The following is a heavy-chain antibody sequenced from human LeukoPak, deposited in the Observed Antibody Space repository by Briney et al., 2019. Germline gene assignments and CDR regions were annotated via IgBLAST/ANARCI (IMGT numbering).Heavy chain of an antibody. J-gene: IGHJ4*02. V-gene: IGHV1-18*04. CDR2: ISVYNGNT. Sequence: ASMKVSCKASGYTLTSNGISWVRQAPGQGLEWMGWISVYNGNTNYAQKFQGRVTMTTDTSTSTAYMELRSLRSDDTAVYYCARWRGANVLRYFDYEMEPAAPPGHFDYWGQGTLVTVSS. CDR3: ARWRGANVLRYFDYEMEPAAPPGHFDY. D-gene: IGHD3-9*01. CDR1: GYTLTSNG.